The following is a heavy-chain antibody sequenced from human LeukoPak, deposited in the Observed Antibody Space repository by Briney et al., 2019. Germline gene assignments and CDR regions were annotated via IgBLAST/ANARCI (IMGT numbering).Heavy chain of an antibody. Sequence: GGSLRLSCAASGFTVSSFYMGWVRQAPGKGLESVSVISNDGGTYYADSVKGRFTISRDNSKNTVYLQMNSLRAEDTAVYYCAGDKTTSGWCEIDYWGQGALVTVSS. CDR2: ISNDGGT. CDR1: GFTVSSFY. V-gene: IGHV3-53*01. D-gene: IGHD6-19*01. J-gene: IGHJ4*02. CDR3: AGDKTTSGWCEIDY.